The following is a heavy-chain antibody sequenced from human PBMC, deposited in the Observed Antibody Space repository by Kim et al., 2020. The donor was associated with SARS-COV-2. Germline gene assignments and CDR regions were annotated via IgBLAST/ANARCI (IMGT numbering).Heavy chain of an antibody. D-gene: IGHD3-22*01. CDR2: IKPKTDGATT. CDR3: TRGHYGT. CDR1: GFSFSNAW. Sequence: GGSLRLSCAASGFSFSNAWMNWVRQAPGKGLEWVGHIKPKTDGATTDYATPVKGRFTISRDDSKDTLYLQMNSLKTEDTAIYYCTRGHYGTWGQGTTVIVSS. V-gene: IGHV3-15*01. J-gene: IGHJ6*02.